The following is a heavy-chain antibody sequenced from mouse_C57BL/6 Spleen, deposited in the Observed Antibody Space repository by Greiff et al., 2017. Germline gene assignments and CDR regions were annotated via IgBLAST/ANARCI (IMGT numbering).Heavy chain of an antibody. CDR3: ARQEEVWIYYDCETLAY. CDR2: FYPGGGSI. J-gene: IGHJ3*01. V-gene: IGHV1-62-2*01. CDR1: GYTFTDYT. D-gene: IGHD2-4*01. Sequence: VQLVESGPELVKPGASVKLSCKASGYTFTDYTINWVKQRSGKGLEWIGWFYPGGGSIKYNEKFKGQATLTADKSSRTVYIVLSSLTSEDSAVYCCARQEEVWIYYDCETLAYWGQGTLVTVSA.